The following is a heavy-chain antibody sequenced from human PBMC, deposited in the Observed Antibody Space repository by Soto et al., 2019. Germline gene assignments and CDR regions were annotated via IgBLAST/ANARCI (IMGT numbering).Heavy chain of an antibody. J-gene: IGHJ6*03. Sequence: QVQLVQSGAEVKKPGSSVKVSCKASGGTFSSYTISWVRQAPGQGLEWMGRIIPSLGIANYAQKFQGRVTTTADKSTSTAYMELSSLRSEDTAVYYCARGGYCSGGSCYGDYYYYMDVWGKGTTVTVSS. CDR3: ARGGYCSGGSCYGDYYYYMDV. D-gene: IGHD2-15*01. V-gene: IGHV1-69*02. CDR1: GGTFSSYT. CDR2: IIPSLGIA.